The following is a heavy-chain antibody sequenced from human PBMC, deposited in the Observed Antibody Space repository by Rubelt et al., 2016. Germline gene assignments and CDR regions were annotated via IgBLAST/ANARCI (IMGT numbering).Heavy chain of an antibody. V-gene: IGHV4-59*12. J-gene: IGHJ5*02. CDR1: GGSISSYY. Sequence: QVQLQESGPGLVKPSETLSLTCTVSGGSISSYYWSWIRQPPGKGLEWIGYIYYSGSTNYNPSLKGLVTISVDKSNNQFSLQLNSVTPEATALYYCARDLVAGSNWFDPWGQGTLVTVSS. CDR2: IYYSGST. CDR3: ARDLVAGSNWFDP. D-gene: IGHD6-19*01.